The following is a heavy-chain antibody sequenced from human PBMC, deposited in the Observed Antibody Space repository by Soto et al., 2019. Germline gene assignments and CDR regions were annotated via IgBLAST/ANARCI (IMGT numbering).Heavy chain of an antibody. CDR3: ARDRGWESRLGYYYYGMDV. V-gene: IGHV4-30-4*01. J-gene: IGHJ6*02. Sequence: PSGTLSLTCTVSGGSISSGDYYWSWIRQPPGKGLEWIGYIYYSGSTYYNPSLKSRVTISVDTSKNQFSLKLSSVTAADTAVYYCARDRGWESRLGYYYYGMDVWGQGTTVTVSS. CDR2: IYYSGST. D-gene: IGHD1-26*01. CDR1: GGSISSGDYY.